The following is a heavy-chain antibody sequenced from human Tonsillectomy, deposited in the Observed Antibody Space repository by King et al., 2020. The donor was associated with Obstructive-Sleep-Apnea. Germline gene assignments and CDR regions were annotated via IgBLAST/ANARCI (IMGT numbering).Heavy chain of an antibody. D-gene: IGHD3-10*01. V-gene: IGHV4-34*01. CDR1: GGSFSGYY. CDR3: ARNRYHGLWFGELRYVFDP. J-gene: IGHJ5*02. CDR2: INHSGST. Sequence: QVQLQQWGAGLLKPSETLSLTCAVYGGSFSGYYWSWIRQPPGKGLEWIGEINHSGSTNYNPSLKSRVTISVDTSKNQFSLKLSSVTAADTAVYYCARNRYHGLWFGELRYVFDPWGQGTLVTVSS.